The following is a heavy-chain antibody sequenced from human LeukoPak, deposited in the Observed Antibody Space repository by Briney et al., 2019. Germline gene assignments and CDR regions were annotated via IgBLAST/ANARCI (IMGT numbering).Heavy chain of an antibody. D-gene: IGHD6-19*01. CDR1: GGSISSNSYY. J-gene: IGHJ5*02. Sequence: PSETLSLTCAVSGGSISSNSYYWGWIRQPPGKGLEWIGSIYYSGSTYYNPSLKSRVTISVDTSNNQLSLKVSSVTAADTAVYYCTRSAGYTSGWCWFDPWGQGTLVTVSS. CDR2: IYYSGST. CDR3: TRSAGYTSGWCWFDP. V-gene: IGHV4-39*07.